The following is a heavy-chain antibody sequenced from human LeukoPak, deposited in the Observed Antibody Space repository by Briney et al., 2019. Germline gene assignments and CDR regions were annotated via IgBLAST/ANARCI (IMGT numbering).Heavy chain of an antibody. Sequence: ASVKVSCAASGYTFTSYYMHWVRQAPGQGLEWMGIINPSGGSTSYAQKFQGRVTITADESTSTAYMELSSLRSEDTAVYYCARASVVVSRYYYYYGMDVWGQGTTVTVSS. J-gene: IGHJ6*02. CDR2: INPSGGST. CDR1: GYTFTSYY. V-gene: IGHV1-46*01. D-gene: IGHD3-22*01. CDR3: ARASVVVSRYYYYYGMDV.